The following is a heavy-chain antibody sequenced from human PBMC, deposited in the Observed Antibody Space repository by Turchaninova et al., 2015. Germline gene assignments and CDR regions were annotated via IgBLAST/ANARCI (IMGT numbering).Heavy chain of an antibody. J-gene: IGHJ4*02. V-gene: IGHV4-4*02. CDR3: AAEVGTGGY. CDR2: IYHTGST. D-gene: IGHD5-12*01. CDR1: GASISSSTC. Sequence: QVQLQASGPGLVKPSGTLSLTCAVSGASISSSTCGGWVRQPPGKGREWIGEIYHTGSTNYNPSLKSRVTISVDKSKNQFSLKLTSVTAADTAVYYCAAEVGTGGYWGQGTLVTVSS.